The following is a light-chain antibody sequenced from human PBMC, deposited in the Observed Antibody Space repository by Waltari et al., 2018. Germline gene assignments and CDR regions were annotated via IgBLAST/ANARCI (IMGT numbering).Light chain of an antibody. Sequence: EIVMTQSPATLSVSPGESATLPCRASQSIGSNLAWYQQKPGQAPRLLIYDATTRDTDIAARFSGSGSGTEFTLTISSLQSEDFATYYCQQLKSYPITFGQGTRLEIK. CDR3: QQLKSYPIT. CDR2: DAT. J-gene: IGKJ5*01. CDR1: QSIGSN. V-gene: IGKV3-15*01.